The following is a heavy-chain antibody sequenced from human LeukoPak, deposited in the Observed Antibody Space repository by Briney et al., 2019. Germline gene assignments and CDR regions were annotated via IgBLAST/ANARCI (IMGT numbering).Heavy chain of an antibody. CDR3: ARDFVMITFGGEGEGY. D-gene: IGHD3-16*01. J-gene: IGHJ4*02. CDR1: GYTFTSYD. CDR2: MNPNSGNT. V-gene: IGHV1-8*03. Sequence: GSVKVSCKASGYTFTSYDINWVRQATGQGLEWMGWMNPNSGNTGYAQKFQGRVTITRDTSISTAYMELSRLRSDDTAVYYCARDFVMITFGGEGEGYWGQGTLVTVSS.